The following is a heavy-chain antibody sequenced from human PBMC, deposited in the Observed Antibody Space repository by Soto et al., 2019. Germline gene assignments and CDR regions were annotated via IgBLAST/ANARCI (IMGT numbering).Heavy chain of an antibody. J-gene: IGHJ4*02. V-gene: IGHV3-33*01. CDR3: ARDQGTRSSWQQY. CDR1: GFTFSSYG. Sequence: ESGGGVVQPGTSLRLSCAASGFTFSSYGMHWVRQAPGKGLEWVTVIWYDGSSKYYADSVKGRFTISRDNSKNTLYLQMNSLRAEDTAVYYCARDQGTRSSWQQYWGQGTLVTVSS. CDR2: IWYDGSSK. D-gene: IGHD6-13*01.